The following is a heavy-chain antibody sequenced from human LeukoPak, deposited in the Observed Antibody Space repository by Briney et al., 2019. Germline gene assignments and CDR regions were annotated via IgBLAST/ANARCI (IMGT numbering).Heavy chain of an antibody. D-gene: IGHD2-15*01. V-gene: IGHV5-51*01. Sequence: GESLKISFKGSGYTFASYLIGWVRQMPGKGLEWVGIIYPGDSDTKYSPSFQGQVTISADKSIGTAYLQWSSLKASDTAMYYCARRVGVALDYWGQGTLVTVSS. CDR3: ARRVGVALDY. CDR1: GYTFASYL. J-gene: IGHJ4*02. CDR2: IYPGDSDT.